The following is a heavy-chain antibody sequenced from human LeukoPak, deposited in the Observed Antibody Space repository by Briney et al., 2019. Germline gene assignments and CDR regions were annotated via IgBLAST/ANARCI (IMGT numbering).Heavy chain of an antibody. V-gene: IGHV4-4*07. CDR3: ARGPHSSGWYRWDY. Sequence: SETLSLTCSVSGGSLSSYYWSWLRQPAGKGLEWIGRIYTSGSTTYNPSLKSRVTLSVDTSKNQFSLKVTSVTAADTAVYYCARGPHSSGWYRWDYWGQGTLVTVSS. CDR1: GGSLSSYY. J-gene: IGHJ4*02. D-gene: IGHD6-19*01. CDR2: IYTSGST.